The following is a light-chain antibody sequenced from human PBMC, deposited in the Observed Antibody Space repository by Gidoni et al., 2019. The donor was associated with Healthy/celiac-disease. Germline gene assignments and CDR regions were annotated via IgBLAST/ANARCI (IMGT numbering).Light chain of an antibody. CDR2: DAS. V-gene: IGKV3-11*01. Sequence: DSATLSCRASQGVSSYLAWYQQKPGQAPRLLIYDASNRATGIPARLSGSGSGTDFTRTISSLEPEDFAVYYCQQRSNWPRFTFGPGTKVDIK. J-gene: IGKJ3*01. CDR3: QQRSNWPRFT. CDR1: QGVSSY.